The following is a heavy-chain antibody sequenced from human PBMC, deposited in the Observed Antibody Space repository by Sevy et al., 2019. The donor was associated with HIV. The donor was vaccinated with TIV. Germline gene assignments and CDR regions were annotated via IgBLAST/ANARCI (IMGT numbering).Heavy chain of an antibody. D-gene: IGHD1-26*01. Sequence: QLGGSLRLSCAASGFTFSSYAMSWVRQAPGKGLEWVSAISGRSGNTYYADSVKGRFTISRDNSKNTLYLQMNSLRAEDTAVYYCAKKGGAATFTGAVPDFDYWGQGTLVTVSS. V-gene: IGHV3-23*01. CDR3: AKKGGAATFTGAVPDFDY. J-gene: IGHJ4*02. CDR1: GFTFSSYA. CDR2: ISGRSGNT.